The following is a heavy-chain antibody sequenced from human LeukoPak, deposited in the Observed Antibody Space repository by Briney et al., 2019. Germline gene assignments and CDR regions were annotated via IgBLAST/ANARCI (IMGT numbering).Heavy chain of an antibody. CDR3: ARAYYDSSGYYYVYFGY. J-gene: IGHJ4*02. CDR1: GFTFNYW. D-gene: IGHD3-22*01. CDR2: IKQDGSEK. Sequence: GGSLRLSCAASGFTFNYWMGWVRQAPGKGLEWVANIKQDGSEKYYVDSVKGRFTISRDNAKNSLYLQMNSLRAEDTAVYYCARAYYDSSGYYYVYFGYWGQGTLVTVSS. V-gene: IGHV3-7*01.